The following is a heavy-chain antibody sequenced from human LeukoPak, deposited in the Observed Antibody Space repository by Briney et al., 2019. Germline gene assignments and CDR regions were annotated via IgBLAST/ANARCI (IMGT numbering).Heavy chain of an antibody. CDR3: ARGYRFGIVVVTATLAWFDP. CDR1: GGSISSYY. J-gene: IGHJ5*02. Sequence: PSETLPLTCTVSGGSISSYYWSWIRQPPGKGLEWIGEINHSGSTNYNPSLKSRVTISVDTSKNQFSLKLSSVTAADTAVYYCARGYRFGIVVVTATLAWFDPWGQGTLVTVSS. D-gene: IGHD2-21*02. V-gene: IGHV4-34*01. CDR2: INHSGST.